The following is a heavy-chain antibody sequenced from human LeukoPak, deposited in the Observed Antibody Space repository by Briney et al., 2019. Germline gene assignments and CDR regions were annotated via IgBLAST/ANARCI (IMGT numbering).Heavy chain of an antibody. CDR3: AKGFAYYYDSSGCQIDY. Sequence: GGSLRLSCAASGFTFSSYGMHWVRQAPGKGLEWVAVISYDGSNKYYADSVKGRFTISRDNSKNTLYLQMNSLRAEDTAVYYCAKGFAYYYDSSGCQIDYWGQGTLVTVSS. V-gene: IGHV3-30*18. CDR1: GFTFSSYG. D-gene: IGHD3-22*01. J-gene: IGHJ4*02. CDR2: ISYDGSNK.